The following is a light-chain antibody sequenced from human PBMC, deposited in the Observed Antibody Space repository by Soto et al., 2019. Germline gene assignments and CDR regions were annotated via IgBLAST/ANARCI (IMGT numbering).Light chain of an antibody. CDR3: QQSYNNPT. J-gene: IGKJ5*01. V-gene: IGKV1-39*01. CDR2: AAS. Sequence: DIQMTQSPSSLSASVGDRVTITCRASQNINSYLNWYQHKPGQAPNLLIYAASSLPSGVPSRFSGSGSGPPFTLTISSLQPEDSAIYYCQQSYNNPTFGQGTRLEI. CDR1: QNINSY.